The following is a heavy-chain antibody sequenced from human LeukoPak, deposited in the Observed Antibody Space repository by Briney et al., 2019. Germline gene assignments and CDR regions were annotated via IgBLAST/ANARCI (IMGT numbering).Heavy chain of an antibody. CDR1: GFTFSSYW. Sequence: GGSLRLSCAASGFTFSSYWMSWMRQAPGKGLEWVANIKYDGNEEYYVDSVRGRFTISRDSAKNSLYLQLNSLRVEDTAVYYCKSGGAAPGSFDYWGQGTLVTVSP. J-gene: IGHJ4*02. D-gene: IGHD1-1*01. CDR2: IKYDGNEE. CDR3: KSGGAAPGSFDY. V-gene: IGHV3-7*01.